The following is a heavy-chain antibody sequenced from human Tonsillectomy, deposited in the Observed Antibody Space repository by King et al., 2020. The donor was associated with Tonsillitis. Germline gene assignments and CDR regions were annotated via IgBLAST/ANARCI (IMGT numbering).Heavy chain of an antibody. CDR1: GYSFSSYW. CDR2: IYPGDSDT. Sequence: VQLVQSGAEVKKPGESLKISCKGSGYSFSSYWVAWVRQMPGKGLEFMGIIYPGDSDTRYSPSFQGQVTISADKSISTAYLQWTSLKASDTAMYYCARLGPRLANYSYSYMDVWGKGTSVTVSS. V-gene: IGHV5-51*01. D-gene: IGHD3-9*01. J-gene: IGHJ6*03. CDR3: ARLGPRLANYSYSYMDV.